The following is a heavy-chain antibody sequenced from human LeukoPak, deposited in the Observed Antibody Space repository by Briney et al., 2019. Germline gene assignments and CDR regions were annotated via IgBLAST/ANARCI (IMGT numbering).Heavy chain of an antibody. CDR1: GYTFTSYG. J-gene: IGHJ6*02. CDR2: ISAYNGNT. V-gene: IGHV1-18*01. CDR3: ARDGIAAAGNWGGMDV. D-gene: IGHD6-13*01. Sequence: GASVKVSCKASGYTFTSYGISWVRQAPGQGLEWMGWISAYNGNTNYAQKLQGRVTMTTDTSTSTAYIELRSLRSDDTAVYYCARDGIAAAGNWGGMDVWGQGTTVTVSS.